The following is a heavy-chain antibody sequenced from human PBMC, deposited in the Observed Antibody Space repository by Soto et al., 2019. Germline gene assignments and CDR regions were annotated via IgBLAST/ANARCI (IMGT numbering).Heavy chain of an antibody. CDR1: GFTFSNYG. CDR2: ISGSGGRT. V-gene: IGHV3-23*01. J-gene: IGHJ4*02. CDR3: AKEMIASTLADFFDY. Sequence: EVQLLEPGGGLIQPGGSLRLSCEASGFTFSNYGMPWFRLAPGKGLEWVSTISGSGGRTFYADPVKGRFTISRDNSKNTLYLQMNSLRAEDTAVYYCAKEMIASTLADFFDYWGQGTLVTVSS. D-gene: IGHD2-21*01.